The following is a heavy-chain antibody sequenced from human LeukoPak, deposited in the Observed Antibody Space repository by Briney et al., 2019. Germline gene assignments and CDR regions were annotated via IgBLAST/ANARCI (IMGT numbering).Heavy chain of an antibody. CDR1: GFTFSSYA. V-gene: IGHV3-30*04. J-gene: IGHJ4*02. CDR3: AINHRDGYSELGY. Sequence: GGSLRLSCAASGFTFSSYAMHWARQAPGKGLEWVAVISYDGSNKYYADSVKGRFTISRDNSKNTLYLQMNSLRAEDTAVYYCAINHRDGYSELGYWGQGTLVTVSS. D-gene: IGHD5-24*01. CDR2: ISYDGSNK.